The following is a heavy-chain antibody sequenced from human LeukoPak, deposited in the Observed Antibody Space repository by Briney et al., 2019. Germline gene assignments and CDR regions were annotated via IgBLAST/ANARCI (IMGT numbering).Heavy chain of an antibody. V-gene: IGHV1-2*02. CDR3: ARERDASGSCPVCNWFDP. CDR1: GYTFTGYY. D-gene: IGHD2-15*01. Sequence: ASVKVSCKASGYTFTGYYMHWVRQAPGQGLEWMGWINPNSGGTNYAQKFQGRVTMTRDTSISTAYMELSRLRSDDTAVYYCARERDASGSCPVCNWFDPWGQGTLVTVSS. J-gene: IGHJ5*02. CDR2: INPNSGGT.